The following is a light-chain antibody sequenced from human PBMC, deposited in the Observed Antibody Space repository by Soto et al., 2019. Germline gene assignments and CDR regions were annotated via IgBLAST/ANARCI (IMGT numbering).Light chain of an antibody. CDR2: NVN. V-gene: IGLV2-14*03. CDR1: SSDVGGYDY. Sequence: QSALTQVASVSGSPGQSITISCTGTSSDVGGYDYVSWYQKHPGKAPKLMIYNVNYRPSGVSDRFSGSKSGDTASLTISGLQAEDEANYYCRSYPNTKTVVFGGGTKLTVL. J-gene: IGLJ2*01. CDR3: RSYPNTKTVV.